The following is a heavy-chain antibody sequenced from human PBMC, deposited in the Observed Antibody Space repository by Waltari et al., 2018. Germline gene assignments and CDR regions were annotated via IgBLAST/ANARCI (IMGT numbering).Heavy chain of an antibody. V-gene: IGHV3-7*01. D-gene: IGHD3-10*01. Sequence: EVQLVESGGGLVQPGGSLRLSCLVSGCPFSDYWMRWARQAPGKGLEWVANIKQDGSDIDYADSVKGRFTISRDNAKNSLYLQMNSLRAEDTAVYYCARDVGNVGGNYWGQGTLVTVSS. J-gene: IGHJ4*02. CDR1: GCPFSDYW. CDR3: ARDVGNVGGNY. CDR2: IKQDGSDI.